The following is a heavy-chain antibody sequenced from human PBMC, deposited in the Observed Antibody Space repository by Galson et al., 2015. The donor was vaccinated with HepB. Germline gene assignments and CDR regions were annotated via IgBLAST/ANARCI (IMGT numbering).Heavy chain of an antibody. CDR1: GFTFSDYY. Sequence: SLRLSCAASGFTFSDYYMSWIRQAPGKGLEWVSYISSSSSYTNYADSVKGRFTISRDNAKNSLYLQMNSLRAEDTAVYYCARVMVGATYYFDHWGQGTLVTVSS. V-gene: IGHV3-11*06. CDR2: ISSSSSYT. D-gene: IGHD1-26*01. J-gene: IGHJ4*02. CDR3: ARVMVGATYYFDH.